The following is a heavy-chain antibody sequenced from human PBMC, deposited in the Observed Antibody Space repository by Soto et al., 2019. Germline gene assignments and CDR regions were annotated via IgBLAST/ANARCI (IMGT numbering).Heavy chain of an antibody. CDR1: GYTFTGSY. CDR2: INPNSGGT. CDR3: ARTLFTIFRPLYGMDV. D-gene: IGHD3-3*01. V-gene: IGHV1-2*02. J-gene: IGHJ6*02. Sequence: ASVKVSCKASGYTFTGSYMPWVRQAPGQGLEWMGWINPNSGGTNYAQKFQGRVPLTRDTSISPAYMELSRLRSDDTAVYYCARTLFTIFRPLYGMDVWGQGTTVTVSS.